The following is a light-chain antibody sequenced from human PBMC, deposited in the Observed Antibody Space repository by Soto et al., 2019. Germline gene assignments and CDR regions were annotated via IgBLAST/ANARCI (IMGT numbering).Light chain of an antibody. J-gene: IGLJ1*01. CDR3: ASYTSCSTYV. CDR2: EVS. V-gene: IGLV2-14*01. CDR1: SSDVGAYIY. Sequence: QSVLTQPASVSGSPGQSITISCTGTSSDVGAYIYVSWYQQHPGKAPKFLIYEVSKRPSGVSDRFSGSKSGNTASLTISGLQAEDVADYYCASYTSCSTYVFGAGPKVAVL.